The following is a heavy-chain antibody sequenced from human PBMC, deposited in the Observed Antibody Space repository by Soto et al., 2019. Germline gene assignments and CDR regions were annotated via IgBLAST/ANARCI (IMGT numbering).Heavy chain of an antibody. CDR2: ISGSGGSP. CDR1: GFMFSSYA. D-gene: IGHD6-6*01. V-gene: IGHV3-23*01. CDR3: AKYSDSSGDYYSGMDV. Sequence: GGSLRLSCAASGFMFSSYAMSWVRQAPGKGLAWVSSISGSGGSPYHADPVKGRFTISRDNSKNTLYLQMNSLRAEDTAVYYCAKYSDSSGDYYSGMDVWGQGTTLTVSS. J-gene: IGHJ6*02.